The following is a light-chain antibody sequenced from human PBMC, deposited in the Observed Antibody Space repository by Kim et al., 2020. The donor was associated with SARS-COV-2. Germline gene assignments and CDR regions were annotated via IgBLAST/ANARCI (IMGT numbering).Light chain of an antibody. CDR1: KLGDKY. V-gene: IGLV3-1*01. Sequence: VSPGQTASITCSGDKLGDKYACWYQQKPGQSPVLVIYQDSKRPSGIPERFSGSNSGNTATLTFSGTQAMDEADYYCQAWDSSTAVVFGGGTQLTVL. CDR3: QAWDSSTAVV. CDR2: QDS. J-gene: IGLJ2*01.